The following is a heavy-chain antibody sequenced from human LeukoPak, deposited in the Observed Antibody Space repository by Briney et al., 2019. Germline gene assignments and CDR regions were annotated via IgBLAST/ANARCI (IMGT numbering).Heavy chain of an antibody. CDR1: GDTFRNYG. D-gene: IGHD3-22*01. Sequence: ASVKVSCTTSGDTFRNYGISWVRQAPGQGLEWMGGTIPFFGTRKYAHKFQDRVTISTDESTHTAYMELSSLSSEDTAVYYCASQRERGPPLRVEFDYWGQGTLVTVSS. J-gene: IGHJ4*02. CDR3: ASQRERGPPLRVEFDY. CDR2: TIPFFGTR. V-gene: IGHV1-69*05.